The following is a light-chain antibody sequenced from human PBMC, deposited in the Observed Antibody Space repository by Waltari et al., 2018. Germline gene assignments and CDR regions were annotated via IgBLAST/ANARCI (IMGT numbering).Light chain of an antibody. V-gene: IGLV1-36*01. Sequence: QSVLTQPPSVSGAPRQRVTISCSGSRTNIENNAASSYQQVPGKAPKLLIYHDDLLPSGVSDRFSASKSGTSASLAISGLQSEDEADYYCAAWDDSLNGRVFGGGTKLTVL. CDR3: AAWDDSLNGRV. CDR2: HDD. J-gene: IGLJ3*02. CDR1: RTNIENNA.